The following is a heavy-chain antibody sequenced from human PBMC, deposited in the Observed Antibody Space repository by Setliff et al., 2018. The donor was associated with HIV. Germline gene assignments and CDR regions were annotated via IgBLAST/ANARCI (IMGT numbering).Heavy chain of an antibody. V-gene: IGHV1-3*01. CDR3: ARGEDVESATYFDY. CDR2: INAGNGNT. J-gene: IGHJ4*02. Sequence: ASVKVSCKSSGYTFASYTMHWVRQAPGQRLEWMGRINAGNGNTKYSQKFQGRVTITRDTSATTAYMELRSLRSDDTAVYYCARGEDVESATYFDYWGQRTLVTRLL. D-gene: IGHD1-1*01. CDR1: GYTFASYT.